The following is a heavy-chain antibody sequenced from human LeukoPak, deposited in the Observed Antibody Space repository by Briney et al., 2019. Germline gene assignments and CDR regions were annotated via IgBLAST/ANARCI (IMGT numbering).Heavy chain of an antibody. D-gene: IGHD5-12*01. V-gene: IGHV4-30-4*01. Sequence: SETLSLTCTVSGGSISSGHFYWSWIRQPPGKGLEWIGHIYFSGDTYYNPSLQSRVTISLDTSKNQFSLRLTSVTAADTAVYYCAREEDSGYGYEDYWGQGTLVTVSS. CDR2: IYFSGDT. CDR3: AREEDSGYGYEDY. J-gene: IGHJ4*02. CDR1: GGSISSGHFY.